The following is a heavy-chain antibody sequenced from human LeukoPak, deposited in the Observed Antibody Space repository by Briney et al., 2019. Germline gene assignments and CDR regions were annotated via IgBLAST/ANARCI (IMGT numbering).Heavy chain of an antibody. CDR3: AKMGSAAGFVDY. CDR2: ISYAGSNK. D-gene: IGHD6-13*01. V-gene: IGHV3-30*18. J-gene: IGHJ4*02. CDR1: GFTFSSYG. Sequence: GRSLRLSCAASGFTFSSYGMHWVRQAPGKGLEWVAVISYAGSNKYYADSVKGRFTISRDNSKNTLYLQMNSLRAGDTAVYYCAKMGSAAGFVDYWGQGTLVTVSS.